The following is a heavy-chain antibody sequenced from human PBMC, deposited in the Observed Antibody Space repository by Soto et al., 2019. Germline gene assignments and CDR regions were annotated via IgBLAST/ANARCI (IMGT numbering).Heavy chain of an antibody. CDR3: ATDSNYDSDAFAT. CDR1: GYTFTSYY. J-gene: IGHJ3*02. V-gene: IGHV1-46*01. D-gene: IGHD1-7*01. Sequence: ASVKVSCKASGYTFTSYYMHWVRQAPGQWLPFIGIINPPGGTTSFAQTFQGRLTMTRDTSTSTVYMELSTLRSEATPVYYCATDSNYDSDAFATWGLGRTGTVS. CDR2: INPPGGTT.